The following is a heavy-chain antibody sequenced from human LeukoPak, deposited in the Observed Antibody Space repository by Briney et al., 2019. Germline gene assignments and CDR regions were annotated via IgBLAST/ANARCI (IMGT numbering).Heavy chain of an antibody. J-gene: IGHJ4*02. CDR1: GYTFTGYY. D-gene: IGHD3-9*01. CDR2: INPNSGGT. Sequence: ASVKVSCKASGYTFTGYYMHWVRQAPGQGLEWTGRINPNSGGTNYAQKFQGRVTMTRDTSISTAYMELSRLRSDDTAVYYCARDRGHYDILTGYPTCWDYWGQGTLVTVSS. CDR3: ARDRGHYDILTGYPTCWDY. V-gene: IGHV1-2*06.